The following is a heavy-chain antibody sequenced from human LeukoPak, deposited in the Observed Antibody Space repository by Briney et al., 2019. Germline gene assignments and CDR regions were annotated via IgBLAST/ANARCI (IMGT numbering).Heavy chain of an antibody. CDR1: GYTFTSYG. CDR2: ISAYNDNT. D-gene: IGHD3-22*01. V-gene: IGHV1-18*01. CDR3: ARTITMIVSGWFDP. Sequence: ASVKVSCKASGYTFTSYGISWVRQAPGQGLEWMGWISAYNDNTNYAQKLQGRVTMTTDTSTSTAYMELRSLRSDDTAVYYCARTITMIVSGWFDPWGQGTLVTVSS. J-gene: IGHJ5*02.